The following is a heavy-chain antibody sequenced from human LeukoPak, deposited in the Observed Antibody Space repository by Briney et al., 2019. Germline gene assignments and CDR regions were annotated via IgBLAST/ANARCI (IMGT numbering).Heavy chain of an antibody. V-gene: IGHV4-39*01. J-gene: IGHJ4*02. CDR3: ARSPPFCGGDCYVDY. D-gene: IGHD2-21*02. CDR2: LYYSGST. Sequence: SETLSLTCSVSGGSFSSRSYYWAWIRQPPEKGLEWIGNLYYSGSTDYNPSLKSRVTISVHTSKNQFSLNLISVTAADTAVYYCARSPPFCGGDCYVDYWGQGTQVTVSS. CDR1: GGSFSSRSYY.